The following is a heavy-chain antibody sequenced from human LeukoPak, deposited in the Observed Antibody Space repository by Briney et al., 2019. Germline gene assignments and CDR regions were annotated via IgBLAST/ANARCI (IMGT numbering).Heavy chain of an antibody. CDR1: GGSISSSSYY. Sequence: NPSETLSLTCTVSGGSISSSSYYWGWIRQPPGKGLEWIGSIYYSGSTYYNPSLKSRVTISVDTSKNQFSLKLSSVTAADTAVYYCARDFKYYGSGRYNWFDPWGQGTLVTVSS. CDR3: ARDFKYYGSGRYNWFDP. CDR2: IYYSGST. J-gene: IGHJ5*02. V-gene: IGHV4-39*07. D-gene: IGHD3-10*01.